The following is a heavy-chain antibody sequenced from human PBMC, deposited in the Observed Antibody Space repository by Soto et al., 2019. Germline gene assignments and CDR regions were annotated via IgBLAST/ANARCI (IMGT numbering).Heavy chain of an antibody. J-gene: IGHJ3*02. Sequence: GGSLRLSCSASGFTFSSYAMHWVRQAPGKGLEYVSAISSNGGSTYYADSVKGRFTISRDNSKNTLYLQMSSLRAEDTAVYYCVKELIPNLKYGDYSLWAFDIWGQGTMVTVSS. CDR3: VKELIPNLKYGDYSLWAFDI. CDR2: ISSNGGST. V-gene: IGHV3-64D*08. CDR1: GFTFSSYA. D-gene: IGHD4-17*01.